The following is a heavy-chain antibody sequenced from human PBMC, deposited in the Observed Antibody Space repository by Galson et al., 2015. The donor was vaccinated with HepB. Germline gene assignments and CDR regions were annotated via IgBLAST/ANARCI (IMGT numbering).Heavy chain of an antibody. V-gene: IGHV3-30*18. D-gene: IGHD5-24*01. CDR3: AKDALATLDY. CDR1: GFTFSDYG. CDR2: ISYDGSKK. Sequence: SLRLSCAASGFTFSDYGIHWVRQAPGKGLEWVALISYDGSKKFYTDSVKGRFTISRDNSKNTVYLQMNGLRVDDAAVYYCAKDALATLDYWGQGTLVTVSS. J-gene: IGHJ4*02.